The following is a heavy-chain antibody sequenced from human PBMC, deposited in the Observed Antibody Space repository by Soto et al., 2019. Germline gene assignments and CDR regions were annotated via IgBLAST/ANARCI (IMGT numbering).Heavy chain of an antibody. CDR1: WFSPSTSGVG. CDR2: IYWDDDK. J-gene: IGHJ4*02. V-gene: IGHV2-5*02. CDR3: ARIRNTRGSGWYYFDY. Sequence: GAGPTLVNPTQTLTLTCRFPWFSPSTSGVGVGWIRQPPGKALEWLALIYWDDDKRYSTSLKTRLTISKDTSKNQVVLTMTNMDPVDTATYYCARIRNTRGSGWYYFDYWGQGTLVTVSS. D-gene: IGHD6-19*01.